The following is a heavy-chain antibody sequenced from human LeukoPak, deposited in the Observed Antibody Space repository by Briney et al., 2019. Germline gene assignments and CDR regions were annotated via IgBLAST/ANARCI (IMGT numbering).Heavy chain of an antibody. CDR1: GFTFSSYS. CDR3: ARGEPGPYYYYGMDV. Sequence: GGSLRLSCAASGFTFSSYSMNWVRQAPGKGLEWVSYISSSSSTIYYADSVKGRFTISRDNAKNSLYLQMNSLRAEDTAVYYCARGEPGPYYYYGMDVWGQGTTVTVSS. V-gene: IGHV3-48*04. CDR2: ISSSSSTI. J-gene: IGHJ6*02. D-gene: IGHD1-14*01.